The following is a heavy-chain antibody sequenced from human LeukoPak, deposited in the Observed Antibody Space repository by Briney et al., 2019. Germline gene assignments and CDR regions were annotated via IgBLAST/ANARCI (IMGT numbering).Heavy chain of an antibody. D-gene: IGHD4-17*01. J-gene: IGHJ4*02. V-gene: IGHV1-2*02. CDR2: INPNSGAT. CDR3: AVDYGDYYFNY. Sequence: GASVKVSCKASGYIFTGYYMHRVRQAPGQGVEWMGWINPNSGATNYAQKFQGRVTMTRDTSISTAYMELSSLRSDDTAIFFCAVDYGDYYFNYWGQGTLVTVSS. CDR1: GYIFTGYY.